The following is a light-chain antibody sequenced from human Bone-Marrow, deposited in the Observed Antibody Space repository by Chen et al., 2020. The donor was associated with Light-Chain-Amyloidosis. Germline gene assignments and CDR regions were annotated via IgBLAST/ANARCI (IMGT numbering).Light chain of an antibody. J-gene: IGLJ3*02. V-gene: IGLV6-57*01. CDR3: QSYQGSSQGV. CDR2: EDD. Sequence: NFMLTQPHSVSESPGKTVIISCTRSSGSIATNYVQLYQQRPGSSPTTVLYEDDQRPSGVPDRFSCTNDRASNAASLSISGLETEEEADYYCQSYQGSSQGVFGGGTKLTVL. CDR1: SGSIATNY.